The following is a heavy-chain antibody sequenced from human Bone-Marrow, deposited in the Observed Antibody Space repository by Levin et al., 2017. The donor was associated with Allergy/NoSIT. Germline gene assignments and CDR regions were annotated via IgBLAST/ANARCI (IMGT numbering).Heavy chain of an antibody. CDR2: ISAYNGNT. CDR1: GYTFSIYG. J-gene: IGHJ4*02. CDR3: ARETYDSEYSASRGVFDY. V-gene: IGHV1-18*01. Sequence: EASVKVSCKASGYTFSIYGVSWMRQAPGQGLEWMGWISAYNGNTHYTQKFQGRVTMTTDTSTSTAFMELRSLRSDDTAVYYCARETYDSEYSASRGVFDYWGQGTLVTVSS. D-gene: IGHD1-26*01.